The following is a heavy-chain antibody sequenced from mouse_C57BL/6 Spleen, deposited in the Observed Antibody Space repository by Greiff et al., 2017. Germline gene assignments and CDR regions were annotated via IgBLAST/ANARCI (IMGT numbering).Heavy chain of an antibody. V-gene: IGHV1-69*01. Sequence: QVQLQQPGAELVMPGASVKLSCKASGYTFTSYWMHWVKQRPGQGLAWIGEIDPSDSYTNYNQKFKGKSTLTVDKSSSTAYMQLSSLTSEDSAVYDCARYYYCSSYYAMDYWGKGTAVTDSS. CDR1: GYTFTSYW. J-gene: IGHJ4*01. D-gene: IGHD1-1*01. CDR2: IDPSDSYT. CDR3: ARYYYCSSYYAMDY.